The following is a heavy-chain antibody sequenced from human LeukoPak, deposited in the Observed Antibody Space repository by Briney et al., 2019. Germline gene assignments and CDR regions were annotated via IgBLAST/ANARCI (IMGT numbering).Heavy chain of an antibody. CDR2: INHSGST. CDR1: GGSFSGYY. D-gene: IGHD3-10*01. J-gene: IGHJ4*02. CDR3: ARHVLLWFGELTHFDY. Sequence: SETLSLTCAVYGGSFSGYYWSWIRQPPGTGLEWIGEINHSGSTNYNPSLKSRVTISVDTAKNQFSLKLSSVTAADTAVYYCARHVLLWFGELTHFDYWGQGTLVTVSS. V-gene: IGHV4-34*01.